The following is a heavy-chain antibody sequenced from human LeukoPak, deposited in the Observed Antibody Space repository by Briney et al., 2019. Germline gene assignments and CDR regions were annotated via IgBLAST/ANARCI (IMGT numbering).Heavy chain of an antibody. Sequence: GGSLRLSCAASGFTFSSYWMHWVRQAPGKGLVWVSRINSDGSSTSYADSVKGRFTISRDNATYTLYLQMNSLRPEDTAVYYCGIAAAGPFADNWGQGTLVTVSS. CDR1: GFTFSSYW. V-gene: IGHV3-74*01. J-gene: IGHJ4*02. D-gene: IGHD6-13*01. CDR3: GIAAAGPFADN. CDR2: INSDGSST.